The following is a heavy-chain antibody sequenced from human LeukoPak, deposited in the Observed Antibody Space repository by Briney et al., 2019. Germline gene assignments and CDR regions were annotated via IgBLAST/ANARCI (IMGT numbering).Heavy chain of an antibody. Sequence: GGSLRLSCAASGFTFSSDWMHWVRQAPGRGLVWVSRINPDGSSTTYADSVKGRFTISRDNAKNTVYLQMNSLRAEDTAVYYCARAKYFYDSSGYYWSGAFNIWGQGTMVTVSS. CDR3: ARAKYFYDSSGYYWSGAFNI. J-gene: IGHJ3*02. CDR2: INPDGSST. V-gene: IGHV3-74*01. D-gene: IGHD3-22*01. CDR1: GFTFSSDW.